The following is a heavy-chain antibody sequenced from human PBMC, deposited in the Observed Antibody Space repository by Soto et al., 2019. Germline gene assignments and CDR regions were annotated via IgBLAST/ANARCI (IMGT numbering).Heavy chain of an antibody. CDR2: IWYDGGNK. J-gene: IGHJ4*02. D-gene: IGHD5-18*01. Sequence: QVQLVESGGGVVQPGKSLRLSCTASGFTFSTYGMHWVRQAPGKGLEWVAVIWYDGGNKYHGDSLKGRFTISRDNSKNTLYLQMNNLRAEDTAVYYCGRDGALGDTAVVDSWGQGTLVTVSS. CDR3: GRDGALGDTAVVDS. CDR1: GFTFSTYG. V-gene: IGHV3-33*01.